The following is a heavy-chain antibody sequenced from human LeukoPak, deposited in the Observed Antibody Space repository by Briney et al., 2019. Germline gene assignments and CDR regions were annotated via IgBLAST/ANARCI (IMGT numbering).Heavy chain of an antibody. D-gene: IGHD2-2*01. CDR2: INHSGST. Sequence: SETLSLTCAVYGGSFSGYYWSWIRQPPGKGLEWIGEINHSGSTNYNPSLKSRVTISVDTSKNQFSLKLSSVTAADTAVYYCARSSVVPAAIRFDYWGQGTLVTVSS. CDR1: GGSFSGYY. V-gene: IGHV4-34*01. CDR3: ARSSVVPAAIRFDY. J-gene: IGHJ4*02.